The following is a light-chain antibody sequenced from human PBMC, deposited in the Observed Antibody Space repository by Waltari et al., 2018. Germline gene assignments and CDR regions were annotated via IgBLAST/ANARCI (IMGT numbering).Light chain of an antibody. CDR3: SSYTTSSAPGV. Sequence: QSALTQPASVSGSPGQPITISCPGTDSAVGAYAFVSWYQQPPGKAPHLLIFEVGNRPSGISNRFSASQCGNTASLTISGLQAEDEADYYCSSYTTSSAPGVFGTGTRVTVL. CDR1: DSAVGAYAF. V-gene: IGLV2-14*01. J-gene: IGLJ1*01. CDR2: EVG.